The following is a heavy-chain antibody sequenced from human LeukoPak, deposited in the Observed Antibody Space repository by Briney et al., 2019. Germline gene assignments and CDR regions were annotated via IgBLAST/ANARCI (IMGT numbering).Heavy chain of an antibody. Sequence: GGSLRLSCVASGFTFSSYTMNWVRQAPGKGLEWVSCISGDKSYIHYADSVKGRFTISRDNAKNTLYLQMNSLRVEDTAVYYCTRGYPIFDYWGQGTLVTVSS. CDR2: ISGDKSYI. CDR3: TRGYPIFDY. CDR1: GFTFSSYT. V-gene: IGHV3-21*01. J-gene: IGHJ4*02. D-gene: IGHD3-16*02.